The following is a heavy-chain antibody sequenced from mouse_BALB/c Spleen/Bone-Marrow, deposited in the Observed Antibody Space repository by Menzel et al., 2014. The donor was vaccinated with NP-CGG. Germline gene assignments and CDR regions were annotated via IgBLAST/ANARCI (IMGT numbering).Heavy chain of an antibody. J-gene: IGHJ2*01. V-gene: IGHV1-69*02. Sequence: VQLQQSGAELVRPGASVKLSCKASGYTFTSYWINWVKQRPGQGLEWIGNIYPSDNYTNYNQKFKDKATLTVDKSSSTAYMQLNSPISEDSAVYSCTRTYEYFDYWGQGTTLTVSS. CDR2: IYPSDNYT. CDR3: TRTYEYFDY. D-gene: IGHD2-3*01. CDR1: GYTFTSYW.